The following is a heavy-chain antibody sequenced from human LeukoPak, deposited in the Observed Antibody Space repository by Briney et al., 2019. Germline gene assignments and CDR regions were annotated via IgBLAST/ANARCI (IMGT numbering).Heavy chain of an antibody. J-gene: IGHJ4*02. CDR1: GGTFSSYA. D-gene: IGHD4-17*01. CDR2: IIPIFGTA. Sequence: GASVKVSCKASGGTFSSYAISWVRQAPGQGLEWMGGIIPIFGTANYAQKFQGRVTITADKSTSTAYMELRSLRSEDTAVYYCARLTVTTEYYFDYWGQGTLVTVSS. V-gene: IGHV1-69*06. CDR3: ARLTVTTEYYFDY.